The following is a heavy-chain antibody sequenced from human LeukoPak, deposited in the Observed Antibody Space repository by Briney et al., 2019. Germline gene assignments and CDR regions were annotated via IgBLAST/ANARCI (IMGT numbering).Heavy chain of an antibody. V-gene: IGHV3-74*01. D-gene: IGHD3-10*01. CDR1: GFTFTNYW. CDR2: INSDGSGT. CDR3: ARDGMTYGRHFDY. J-gene: IGHJ4*02. Sequence: GGSLRLSCAASGFTFTNYWMHWVRHVSGKGLVWVSRINSDGSGTRYADFVKGRFTISRDNAKRTVYLQMNSLSTDDTAVYYCARDGMTYGRHFDYWGQGILVTVSS.